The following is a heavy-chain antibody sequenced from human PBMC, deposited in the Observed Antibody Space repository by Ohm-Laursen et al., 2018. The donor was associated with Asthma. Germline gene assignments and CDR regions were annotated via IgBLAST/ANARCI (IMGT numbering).Heavy chain of an antibody. V-gene: IGHV3-30-3*01. CDR2: ISYDGGNK. J-gene: IGHJ4*02. CDR3: ARDGDTQQLAPAY. D-gene: IGHD6-13*01. CDR1: GFTFSSYA. Sequence: SLRLSCAASGFTFSSYAMSWVRQAPGKGLEWVAVISYDGGNKYYADSVKGRFTISRDNSKNTLYLQMNSLRAEDTAVYYCARDGDTQQLAPAYWGQGTLVTVSS.